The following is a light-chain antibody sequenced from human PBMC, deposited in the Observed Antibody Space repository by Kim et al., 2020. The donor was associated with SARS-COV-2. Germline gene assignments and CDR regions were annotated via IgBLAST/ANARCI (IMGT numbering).Light chain of an antibody. CDR1: TGAVTSGYY. J-gene: IGLJ3*02. V-gene: IGLV7-43*01. Sequence: PGGTVTLTCASSTGAVTSGYYPNWFQQKPGQAPRPLIYSTTMKHPWTPARFSGSLLGGKAALTLSSVEPEDEAEYYCLLHYTGAQVFGGGTKLTVL. CDR3: LLHYTGAQV. CDR2: STT.